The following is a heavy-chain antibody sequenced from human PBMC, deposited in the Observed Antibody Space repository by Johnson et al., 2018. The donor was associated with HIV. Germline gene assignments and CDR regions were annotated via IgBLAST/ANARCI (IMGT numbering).Heavy chain of an antibody. CDR1: GFIFRSYW. CDR3: ARDMKGQPVRSDGAFDI. V-gene: IGHV3-74*01. Sequence: VQLVESGGGLVQPRRSLRLSCAASGFIFRSYWLHWVRQAPGKGLVWVSRINYDGSKTDHADSVKGRFNISRDNAKNTVYLQMNSLRAEDTAVYYCARDMKGQPVRSDGAFDIWGQGTMVTVSS. D-gene: IGHD6-6*01. J-gene: IGHJ3*02. CDR2: INYDGSKT.